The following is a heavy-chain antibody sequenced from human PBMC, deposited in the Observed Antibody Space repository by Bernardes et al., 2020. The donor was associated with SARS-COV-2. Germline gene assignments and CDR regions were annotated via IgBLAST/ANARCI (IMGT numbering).Heavy chain of an antibody. CDR2: INHSGST. CDR3: ARVVTCGEDCSVFYYYGMDV. CDR1: GGSFSGYY. J-gene: IGHJ6*02. D-gene: IGHD2-21*02. Sequence: SETLSLTCAVYGGSFSGYYWSWIRQPPGKGLEWIGEINHSGSTNYNPSLKSRVTISVDTSKNQFSLKLSSVTAADTAVYYCARVVTCGEDCSVFYYYGMDVWGRGTTVTVSS. V-gene: IGHV4-34*01.